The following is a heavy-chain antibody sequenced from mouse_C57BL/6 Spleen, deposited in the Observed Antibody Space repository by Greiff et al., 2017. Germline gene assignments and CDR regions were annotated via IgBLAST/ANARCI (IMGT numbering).Heavy chain of an antibody. CDR3: ARSSGSRDGYYAMDY. D-gene: IGHD1-1*01. Sequence: QVQLQQSGAELVRPGTSVKVSCKASGYAFTNYLIEWVKQRPGQGLEWIGVINPGSGGTNYNETFKGKATLTADKYSSTAYMQLSSLTSEDSAVFFCARSSGSRDGYYAMDYWGQGTSVTVSS. CDR1: GYAFTNYL. CDR2: INPGSGGT. V-gene: IGHV1-54*01. J-gene: IGHJ4*01.